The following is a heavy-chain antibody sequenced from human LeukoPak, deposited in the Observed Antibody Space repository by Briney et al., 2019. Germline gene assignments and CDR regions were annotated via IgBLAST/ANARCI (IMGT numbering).Heavy chain of an antibody. Sequence: PSETLSLTCTVSGGSISSSSYYWGWIRQPPGKGLEWIGSIYYSGSTYYNPSLKSRVTISVDTSKNQFSLKLSSVTAADPAVYYCARQQRDTPGGAFDIWGQGKMVTVSS. CDR2: IYYSGST. CDR3: ARQQRDTPGGAFDI. V-gene: IGHV4-39*07. CDR1: GGSISSSSYY. J-gene: IGHJ3*02. D-gene: IGHD6-25*01.